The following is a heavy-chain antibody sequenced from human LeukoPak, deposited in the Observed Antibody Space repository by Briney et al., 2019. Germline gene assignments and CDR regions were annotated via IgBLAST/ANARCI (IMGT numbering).Heavy chain of an antibody. CDR1: GGSISNYY. D-gene: IGHD4-17*01. CDR2: INHSGST. CDR3: ARSTVTTRLGMDV. Sequence: RSSETLSLTCTVSGGSISNYYWSWIRQPPGKGLEWIGEINHSGSTNYNPSLKSRVTISVDTSKNQFSLKLSSVTAADTAVYYCARSTVTTRLGMDVWGQGTTVTVSS. V-gene: IGHV4-34*01. J-gene: IGHJ6*02.